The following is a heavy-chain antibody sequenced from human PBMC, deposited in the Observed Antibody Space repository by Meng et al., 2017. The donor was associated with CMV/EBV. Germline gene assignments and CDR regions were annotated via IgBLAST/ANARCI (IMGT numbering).Heavy chain of an antibody. J-gene: IGHJ5*02. CDR3: ARGYQLPGWFDP. CDR1: GGSISSYY. CDR2: IYYSGST. V-gene: IGHV4-59*01. Sequence: SETLSLTCTVSGGSISSYYWSWIRQPPGKGLEWIGYIYYSGSTNYKPSLKSRVTISVDTSKNQFSLKLSSVTAADTAVYYCARGYQLPGWFDPWGQGTLVTVSS. D-gene: IGHD2-2*01.